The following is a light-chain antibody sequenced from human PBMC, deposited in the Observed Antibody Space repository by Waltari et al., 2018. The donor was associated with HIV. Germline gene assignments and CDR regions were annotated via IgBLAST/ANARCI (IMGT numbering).Light chain of an antibody. V-gene: IGLV1-44*01. CDR3: ALWDDSLNGVL. CDR1: SSNIGRNT. CDR2: SNN. Sequence: QSELSQPPSASGTPGQRVAISCSGSSSNIGRNTLNWYQQLPGTAPKLLIYSNNQRRSGVPDRFAVSKSCTSASLAITGLQSEDAADYYCALWDDSLNGVLFGGGTKLTVL. J-gene: IGLJ2*01.